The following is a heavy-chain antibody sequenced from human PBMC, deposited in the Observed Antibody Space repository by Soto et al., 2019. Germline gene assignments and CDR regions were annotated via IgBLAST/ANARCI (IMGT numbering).Heavy chain of an antibody. CDR1: GGSISSGGYY. CDR2: IYYSGST. CDR3: ARPSPTKWEPNGAFDI. D-gene: IGHD1-26*01. V-gene: IGHV4-31*03. J-gene: IGHJ3*02. Sequence: PSETLSLTCTVSGGSISSGGYYWSWIRQHPGKGPEWIGYIYYSGSTYYNPSLKSRVTISVDTSKNQFSLKLSSVTAADTAVYYCARPSPTKWEPNGAFDIWGQGTMVTVSS.